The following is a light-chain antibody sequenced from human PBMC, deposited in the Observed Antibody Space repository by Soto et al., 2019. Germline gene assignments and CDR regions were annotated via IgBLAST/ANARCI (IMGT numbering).Light chain of an antibody. V-gene: IGKV3-20*01. CDR3: QQYGTSPPT. Sequence: EIVLTQSPGTLSLSPGERATLSCRASQSVSRNSLAWYQQQPGQAPRLLIYGASSRATDIPDRFSGSGSGTDFTLIVSRLEPEDCAVYFCQQYGTSPPTFGPGTKVDIK. CDR1: QSVSRNS. CDR2: GAS. J-gene: IGKJ3*01.